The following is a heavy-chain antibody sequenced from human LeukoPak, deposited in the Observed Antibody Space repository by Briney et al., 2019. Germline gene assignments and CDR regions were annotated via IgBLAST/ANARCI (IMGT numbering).Heavy chain of an antibody. CDR3: ASHPRYYYDSSGDY. CDR1: GFTFSSYS. V-gene: IGHV3-48*01. CDR2: ISSSSSTI. J-gene: IGHJ4*02. Sequence: GSLRLSCAASGFTFSSYSMSWVRQAPGKGLEWVSYISSSSSTIYYADSVKGRFTISRDNAKNSLYLQMNSLRAEDTAVYYCASHPRYYYDSSGDYWGQGTLVTVSS. D-gene: IGHD3-22*01.